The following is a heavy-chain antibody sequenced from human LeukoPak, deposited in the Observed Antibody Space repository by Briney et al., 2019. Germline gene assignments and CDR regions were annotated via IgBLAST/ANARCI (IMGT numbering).Heavy chain of an antibody. D-gene: IGHD3-10*01. CDR2: IYSSGST. Sequence: PSETLSLTCTVSGGSMSSSSYYWGWIRQPPGKGLEWIGSIYSSGSTYYNLSLKSRVTISVDTSKNQFSLKLNSVTAADTAVYYCARHEGKGSGSYYSNFDYWGQGTLVTVSS. CDR3: ARHEGKGSGSYYSNFDY. CDR1: GGSMSSSSYY. V-gene: IGHV4-39*01. J-gene: IGHJ4*02.